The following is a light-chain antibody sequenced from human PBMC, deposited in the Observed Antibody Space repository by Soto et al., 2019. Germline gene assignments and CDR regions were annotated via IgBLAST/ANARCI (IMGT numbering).Light chain of an antibody. Sequence: DIQMTQSPSSLSASVGDRVTITCQASQDISNYLNWYQQKPGKAPKLLIYDASNLETGVPSRFSGSGSGTDFTFTISNLQPEDIATYYCQQYDNLPRTVGGGTKVEIK. CDR2: DAS. CDR3: QQYDNLPRT. V-gene: IGKV1-33*01. CDR1: QDISNY. J-gene: IGKJ4*01.